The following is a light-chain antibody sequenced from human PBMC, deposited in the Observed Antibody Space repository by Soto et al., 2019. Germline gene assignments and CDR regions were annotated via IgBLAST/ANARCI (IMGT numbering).Light chain of an antibody. Sequence: DAVMTQSPLSLPVTLGQPASISCRSSQSLVYSDGKTYLNWFQQRPGQSPRRLIYKVSNRDSGVPNRFSGSGSGSDFTLEISRVEAEDVGIYYCQQFDSLPRTFGQGTKVDIK. V-gene: IGKV2-30*01. CDR1: QSLVYSDGKTY. CDR2: KVS. CDR3: QQFDSLPRT. J-gene: IGKJ1*01.